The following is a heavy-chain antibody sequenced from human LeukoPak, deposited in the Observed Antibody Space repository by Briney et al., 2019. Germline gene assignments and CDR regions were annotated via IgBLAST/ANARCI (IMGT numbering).Heavy chain of an antibody. Sequence: PSETLSLTCTVSGGSISNYYWSWIRQPPGKGLEWIGYIYYSGSTNHNPSLKSRVTISVDTSKNLFSLRLSSVTAADTAVYYCASNSGHCSSNSCYYYYYMDVRGKGTTVTVSS. CDR1: GGSISNYY. V-gene: IGHV4-59*01. J-gene: IGHJ6*03. CDR2: IYYSGST. CDR3: ASNSGHCSSNSCYYYYYMDV. D-gene: IGHD2-2*01.